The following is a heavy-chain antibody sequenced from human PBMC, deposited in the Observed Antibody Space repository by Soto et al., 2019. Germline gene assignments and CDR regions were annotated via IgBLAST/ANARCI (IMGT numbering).Heavy chain of an antibody. V-gene: IGHV1-69*13. Sequence: ASVKVSCKASGGTFSSYAISWVRQAPGQGLEWRGGIIPIFGTANYAQKFQGRVTITADESTSTAYMELSSLRSEDTAVFYCASSNHNGYSSGYHYYGMAVWGQGTTVTVSS. CDR2: IIPIFGTA. CDR1: GGTFSSYA. J-gene: IGHJ6*02. D-gene: IGHD5-18*01. CDR3: ASSNHNGYSSGYHYYGMAV.